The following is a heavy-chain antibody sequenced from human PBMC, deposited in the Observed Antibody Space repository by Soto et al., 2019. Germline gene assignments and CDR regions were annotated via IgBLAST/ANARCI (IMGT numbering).Heavy chain of an antibody. CDR3: ARAVYGGNSGSWYSDL. CDR1: GYTFSSYS. CDR2: ISAYNGNT. V-gene: IGHV1-18*01. J-gene: IGHJ2*01. D-gene: IGHD4-17*01. Sequence: QAQLEQSGPEVKKPGASVNVSCKASGYTFSSYSISWVRRAPGQGLEWVGWISAYNGNTNYAQKRKGRDTMTRDTYTKTVNMELRSMTSDDTAVYYCARAVYGGNSGSWYSDLWGRGTLVTVSS.